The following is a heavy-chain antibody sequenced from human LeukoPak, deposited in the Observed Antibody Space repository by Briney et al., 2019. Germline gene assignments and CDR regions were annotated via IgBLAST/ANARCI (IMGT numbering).Heavy chain of an antibody. J-gene: IGHJ3*02. Sequence: GGSLRLSCAASGFTFSSYAMSWVRQAPGKGLEWVSAISGSGGSTYYADSVKGRFTISRDNSKNTLYLQMNSLRAEDTAVYYCARDRGGNSVGDAFDIWGQGTMVTVSS. V-gene: IGHV3-23*01. CDR1: GFTFSSYA. D-gene: IGHD4-23*01. CDR3: ARDRGGNSVGDAFDI. CDR2: ISGSGGST.